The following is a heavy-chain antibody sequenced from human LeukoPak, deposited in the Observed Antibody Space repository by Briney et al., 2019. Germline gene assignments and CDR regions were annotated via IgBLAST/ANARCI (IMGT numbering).Heavy chain of an antibody. J-gene: IGHJ4*02. V-gene: IGHV4-34*01. CDR1: GGSFSGYY. CDR3: ARDDGDWGGSDY. D-gene: IGHD4-17*01. Sequence: SETLSLTCAVYGGSFSGYYWSWIRQPPGKGLEWIGEINHSGSTNYNPSLKSRVTISVDTSKNQFSLKLSSVTAADTAVYYCARDDGDWGGSDYWGQGTLVTVSS. CDR2: INHSGST.